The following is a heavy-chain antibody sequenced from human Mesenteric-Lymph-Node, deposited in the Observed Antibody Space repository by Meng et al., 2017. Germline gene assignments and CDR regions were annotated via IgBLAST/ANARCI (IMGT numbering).Heavy chain of an antibody. J-gene: IGHJ4*02. V-gene: IGHV1-2*02. CDR2: INPNSGGT. CDR1: GYTFTGYY. CDR3: ARVVTGGSYEGSFDY. Sequence: ASVKVSCKASGYTFTGYYLHWVRQAPGQGLEWMGWINPNSGGTNYAQKFQGRVTMTRDTSISTAYMELSRLRSDDTAVYYCARVVTGGSYEGSFDYWGQGTLVTVSS. D-gene: IGHD1-26*01.